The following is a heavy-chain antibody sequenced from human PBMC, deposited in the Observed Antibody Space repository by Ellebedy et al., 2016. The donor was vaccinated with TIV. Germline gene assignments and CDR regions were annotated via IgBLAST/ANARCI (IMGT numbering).Heavy chain of an antibody. J-gene: IGHJ6*02. CDR2: INHSGST. D-gene: IGHD2-2*01. V-gene: IGHV4-34*01. CDR1: GGSFSGYY. Sequence: MPSETLSLTCAVYGGSFSGYYWSWIRQLPGKGLEWIGEINHSGSTNYNPSLKSRVTISVDTSKNQFSLKLSSVTAADTAVYYCARHRIVPASMSPYYGMDVWGQGTTVTVSS. CDR3: ARHRIVPASMSPYYGMDV.